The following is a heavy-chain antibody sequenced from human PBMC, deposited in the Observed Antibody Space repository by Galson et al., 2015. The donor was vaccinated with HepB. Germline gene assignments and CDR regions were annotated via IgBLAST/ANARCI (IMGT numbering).Heavy chain of an antibody. D-gene: IGHD6-13*01. CDR3: ARTGAGSWYSFDY. Sequence: SLRLSCAASGFTFSSYWMSWVRQAPGKGLEWVANIKQDGSEKYYVDSVKGRFTISRDNAKNSLYLQMNSLRAEDTAVYYCARTGAGSWYSFDYWGQGTLVTVSS. J-gene: IGHJ4*02. V-gene: IGHV3-7*01. CDR2: IKQDGSEK. CDR1: GFTFSSYW.